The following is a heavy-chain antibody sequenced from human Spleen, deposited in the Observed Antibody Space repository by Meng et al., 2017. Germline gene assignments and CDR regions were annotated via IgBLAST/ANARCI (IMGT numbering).Heavy chain of an antibody. J-gene: IGHJ4*02. CDR1: VGSISSPNW. D-gene: IGHD3-10*01. CDR2: IYHSGST. CDR3: ARHYDSGVPIDY. Sequence: QLSLKESGQELVKPAGTPSRPGAAGVGSISSPNWVSWVRQPPGKGLEWIGEIYHSGSTNYNPSLKSRVTISVDKSKNQFSLKLSSVTAADTAVYYCARHYDSGVPIDYWGQGSLVTVSS. V-gene: IGHV4-4*02.